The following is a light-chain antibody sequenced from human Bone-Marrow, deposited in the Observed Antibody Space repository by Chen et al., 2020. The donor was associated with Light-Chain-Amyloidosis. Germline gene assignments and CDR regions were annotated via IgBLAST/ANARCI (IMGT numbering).Light chain of an antibody. CDR3: AAWDDSLGGRV. CDR1: SSNLGSNY. CDR2: RNK. J-gene: IGLJ3*02. V-gene: IGLV1-47*01. Sequence: QSVLTQPPSASGTPGQRVTLSCSGSSSNLGSNYVYWYQQLPGTAPKLLISRNKQRPSGVPARFPGWKSCPAASLAISGLRSEGEADYCCAAWDDSLGGRVFGGGTKLTVL.